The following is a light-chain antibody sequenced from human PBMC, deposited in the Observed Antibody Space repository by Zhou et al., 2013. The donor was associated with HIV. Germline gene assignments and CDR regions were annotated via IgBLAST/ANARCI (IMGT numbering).Light chain of an antibody. CDR1: QGISSY. V-gene: IGKV1-9*01. CDR2: KAS. CDR3: QQYDWYPCT. J-gene: IGKJ2*02. Sequence: DIQLTQSPSFLSASVGDRVTITCRASQGISSYLAWYQQKPGKAPKLLIYKASTLESGVPSKFSGSGSGTEFTLTINSLHPDDFATYYCQQYDWYPCTFGQGTKLEI.